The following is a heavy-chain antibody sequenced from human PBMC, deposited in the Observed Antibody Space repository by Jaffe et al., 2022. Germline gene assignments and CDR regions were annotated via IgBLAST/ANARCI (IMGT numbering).Heavy chain of an antibody. D-gene: IGHD6-19*01. V-gene: IGHV3-30*02. CDR1: GFTFSSYG. Sequence: QVQLVESGGGVVQPGGSLRLSCAASGFTFSSYGMHWVRQAPGKGLEWVAFIRYDGSNKYYADSVKGRFTISRDNSKNTLYLQMNSLRAEDTAVYYCAKDLKRYSSGWYYFDYWGQGTLVTVSS. J-gene: IGHJ4*02. CDR3: AKDLKRYSSGWYYFDY. CDR2: IRYDGSNK.